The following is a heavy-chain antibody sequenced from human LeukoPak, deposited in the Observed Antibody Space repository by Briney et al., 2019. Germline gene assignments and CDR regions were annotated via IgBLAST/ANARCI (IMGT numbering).Heavy chain of an antibody. Sequence: SETLSLTCAVSGYSISSGYYWGWIRQPPGKGLEWVGSIYHSGSTYYNPSLKSRVTISVDTSKNQFSLKLSSVTAADTAVYYCTLYYYGSGSYEEDYWGQGTLVTVSS. CDR3: TLYYYGSGSYEEDY. J-gene: IGHJ4*02. CDR1: GYSISSGYY. CDR2: IYHSGST. V-gene: IGHV4-38-2*01. D-gene: IGHD3-10*01.